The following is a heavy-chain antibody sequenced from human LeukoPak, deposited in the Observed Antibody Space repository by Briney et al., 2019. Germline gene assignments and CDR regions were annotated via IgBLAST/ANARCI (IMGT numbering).Heavy chain of an antibody. CDR3: ARGNHYDFWGGGRGLNFDY. J-gene: IGHJ4*02. CDR1: GGSISSGGYY. CDR2: IYHSGST. V-gene: IGHV4-30-2*01. Sequence: SETLSLTCTVSGGSISSGGYYWSWIRQPPGKGLEWIGYIYHSGSTYYNPSLKSRVTISVERSKNQFSLKLSSVTAADTAVYYCARGNHYDFWGGGRGLNFDYWGQGTLVTVSS. D-gene: IGHD3-3*01.